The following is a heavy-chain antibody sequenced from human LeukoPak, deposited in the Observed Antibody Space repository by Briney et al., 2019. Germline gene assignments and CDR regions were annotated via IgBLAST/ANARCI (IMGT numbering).Heavy chain of an antibody. Sequence: SETLSLTCTVSGGSIRTYYWGWVRQPAGKGLEWIGRIYTTGTTNYNPSLKSRLTMSVDTSKNQFSLNLRSVIAADTAVYYCARQGYTASYYLLDYWSQGTLVTVSS. CDR1: GGSIRTYY. V-gene: IGHV4-4*07. CDR2: IYTTGTT. CDR3: ARQGYTASYYLLDY. D-gene: IGHD3-10*01. J-gene: IGHJ4*02.